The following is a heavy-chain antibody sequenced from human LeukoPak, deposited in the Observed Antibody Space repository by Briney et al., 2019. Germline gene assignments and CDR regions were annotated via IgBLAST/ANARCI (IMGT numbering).Heavy chain of an antibody. Sequence: PGGSLRLSCAASGFTFDDYAMHWVRQAPAKGLEWVSGISWNSGGIGYADSVKGRFTISRDNAKNSLYLQMNSLRAEDMALYYCAKDISPRYSGYDWEGSFDYWGQGTLVTVSS. CDR3: AKDISPRYSGYDWEGSFDY. CDR1: GFTFDDYA. V-gene: IGHV3-9*03. CDR2: ISWNSGGI. J-gene: IGHJ4*02. D-gene: IGHD5-12*01.